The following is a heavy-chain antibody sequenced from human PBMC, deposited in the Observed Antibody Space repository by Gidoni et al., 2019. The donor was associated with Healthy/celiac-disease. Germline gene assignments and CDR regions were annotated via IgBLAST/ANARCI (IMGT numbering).Heavy chain of an antibody. Sequence: EVQLVQSGAEVKKPGESLKISCKGSGYSFTSYWIGWVRQMPGKGLEWMGTIYPGDSDTRYSPSFQGQVTISADKSISTAYLQWSSLKASDTAMYYCARLLGGPNPSRGLVDYYYYYGMDVWGQGTTVTVSS. V-gene: IGHV5-51*01. CDR3: ARLLGGPNPSRGLVDYYYYYGMDV. CDR1: GYSFTSYW. CDR2: IYPGDSDT. J-gene: IGHJ6*02. D-gene: IGHD3-16*01.